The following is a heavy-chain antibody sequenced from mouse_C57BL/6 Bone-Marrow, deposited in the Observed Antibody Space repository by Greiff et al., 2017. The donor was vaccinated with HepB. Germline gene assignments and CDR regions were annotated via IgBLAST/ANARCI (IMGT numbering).Heavy chain of an antibody. D-gene: IGHD2-10*01. CDR2: IRNKANGYTT. J-gene: IGHJ2*01. CDR1: GFTFTDYY. V-gene: IGHV7-3*01. Sequence: EVHLVESGGGLVQPGGSLSLSCAASGFTFTDYYMSWVRQPPGKALEWLGFIRNKANGYTTEYSASVKGRFTISRDNSQSILYLQMNALRAEDSATYYCARYIPYPYYFDYWDQGTTLTVSS. CDR3: ARYIPYPYYFDY.